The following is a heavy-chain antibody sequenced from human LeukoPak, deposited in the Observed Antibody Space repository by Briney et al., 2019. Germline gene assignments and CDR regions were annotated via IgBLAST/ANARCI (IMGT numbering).Heavy chain of an antibody. Sequence: GESLKISCKGSGYSFTSYWIGWVRQMPGKGLEWMGIIYPGDSDTRYSPSFQGQVTISADKSISTAYLQWSSLKASDTAMYYCARHGEGDSGSYHPIDYWGQGTLVTVSS. CDR2: IYPGDSDT. D-gene: IGHD1-26*01. J-gene: IGHJ4*02. V-gene: IGHV5-51*01. CDR1: GYSFTSYW. CDR3: ARHGEGDSGSYHPIDY.